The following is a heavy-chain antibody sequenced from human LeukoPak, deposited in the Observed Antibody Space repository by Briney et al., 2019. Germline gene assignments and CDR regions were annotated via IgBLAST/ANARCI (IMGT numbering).Heavy chain of an antibody. J-gene: IGHJ3*02. CDR2: ISAYNGNT. CDR1: GYTFTSYD. D-gene: IGHD3-22*01. CDR3: ARDPQTISGYPLRDAFDI. V-gene: IGHV1-18*01. Sequence: ASVKVSCKASGYTFTSYDINWVRQATGQGLEWMGWISAYNGNTNYAQKLQGRVTMTTDTSTSTAYMELRSLRSDDTAVYYCARDPQTISGYPLRDAFDIWGQGTMVTVSS.